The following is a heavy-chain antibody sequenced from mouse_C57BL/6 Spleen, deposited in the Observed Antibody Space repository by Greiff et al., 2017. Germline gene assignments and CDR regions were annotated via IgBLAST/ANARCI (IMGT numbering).Heavy chain of an antibody. CDR3: ARDGGDYAMDY. V-gene: IGHV5-4*01. CDR2: ISDGGSYS. CDR1: GFTFSSYA. J-gene: IGHJ4*01. Sequence: EVMLVESGGGLVKPGGSLKLSCAASGFTFSSYAMSWVRQTPEKRLEWVAPISDGGSYSYYPDNVKGRFTISRDNAKHNLYLQMSQLKSEDTAMYYWARDGGDYAMDYWGQGTSVTVSS.